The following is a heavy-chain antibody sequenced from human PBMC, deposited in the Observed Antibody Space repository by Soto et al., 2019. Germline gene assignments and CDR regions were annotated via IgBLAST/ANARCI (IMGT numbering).Heavy chain of an antibody. CDR2: INHSGST. J-gene: IGHJ4*02. Sequence: SETLSLTCAVYGGSFSGYYWSWIRQPPGKGLEWIGEINHSGSTQYNPSLKSRVTIFVDTSKNEFSLKVTSVTAADTGVYFCASRYAPSEFDHWGQGSLVTVSS. D-gene: IGHD2-2*01. CDR1: GGSFSGYY. CDR3: ASRYAPSEFDH. V-gene: IGHV4-34*01.